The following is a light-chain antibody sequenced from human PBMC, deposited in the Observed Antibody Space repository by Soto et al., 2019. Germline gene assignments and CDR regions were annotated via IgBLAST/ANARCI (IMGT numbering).Light chain of an antibody. J-gene: IGKJ1*01. CDR2: GAS. V-gene: IGKV3D-20*02. CDR3: HKRQYWPWT. CDR1: QSVSNNY. Sequence: EIMMPQSPVTLSVSPGERATLSCRASQSVSNNYLAWYQQKPGQAPRLLIYGASNRATGIPDRFSGSGSGTDFTLTISSLEPEEFAVYYCHKRQYWPWTVGQGTKVDIK.